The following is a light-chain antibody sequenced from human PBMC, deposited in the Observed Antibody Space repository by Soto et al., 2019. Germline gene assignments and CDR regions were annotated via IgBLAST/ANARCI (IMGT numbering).Light chain of an antibody. J-gene: IGKJ5*01. Sequence: EVMLEESPATLSLSPGERATLSCRASQSVSSYLAWYQQKPGQAPRLLIYDASNRATGIPARFSGSGSGTDFTLTISSLEPEDFAVYYCQQRSNWPITFGQGTLLEIK. V-gene: IGKV3-11*01. CDR3: QQRSNWPIT. CDR2: DAS. CDR1: QSVSSY.